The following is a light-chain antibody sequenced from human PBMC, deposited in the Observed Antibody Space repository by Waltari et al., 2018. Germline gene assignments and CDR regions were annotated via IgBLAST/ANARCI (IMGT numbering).Light chain of an antibody. CDR2: DAS. V-gene: IGKV3-11*01. CDR1: QSVSSS. J-gene: IGKJ2*01. Sequence: DIVFTQSPATLSLSPGQGATLSCRASQSVSSSLAWIQQKPGRSPRLLSYDASIRATGIPARFSGSASGTDFTLTISSLEPEDFAVYDCQQRSIWPPTFGRGTKLEMK. CDR3: QQRSIWPPT.